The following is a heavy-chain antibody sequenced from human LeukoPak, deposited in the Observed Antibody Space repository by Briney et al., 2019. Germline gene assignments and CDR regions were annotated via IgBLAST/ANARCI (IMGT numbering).Heavy chain of an antibody. CDR2: IYHSGSP. J-gene: IGHJ4*02. CDR3: ARVNINNWHSCDY. Sequence: PSETLSLTCTVSGGSISSNNWWGWVRQPPGKGLEWIGEIYHSGSPNYNPSLKSRVTISVDKSRNHFSLNLSSVTAADTAVYYCARVNINNWHSCDYWGQGTLVTVSS. D-gene: IGHD1-1*01. CDR1: GGSISSNNW. V-gene: IGHV4-4*02.